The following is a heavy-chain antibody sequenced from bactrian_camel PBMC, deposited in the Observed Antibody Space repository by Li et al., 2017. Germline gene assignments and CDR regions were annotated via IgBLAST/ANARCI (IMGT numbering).Heavy chain of an antibody. Sequence: VQLVESGGGSVQAGGSLTLSCAASGLVYPFWSMAWFRQAPGKEREGVARIDSRCTTEYVDSVKGRFTISQDSAKNEVYLQMNSLKPEDTAIYYCARATLDDGVQRGWWLPDCPIGYEGEGTQVTVS. J-gene: IGHJ7*01. CDR2: IDSRCTT. D-gene: IGHD2*01. CDR1: GLVYPFWS. V-gene: IGHV3S63*01.